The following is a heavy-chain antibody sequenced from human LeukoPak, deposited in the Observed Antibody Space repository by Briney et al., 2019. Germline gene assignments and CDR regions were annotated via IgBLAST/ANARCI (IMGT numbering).Heavy chain of an antibody. D-gene: IGHD4-17*01. CDR1: GFTFSTYW. Sequence: GSLRLSCAASGFTFSTYWMHWVRQAPGKGLVWLSRISSDGSSTNYADSVKGRFTISRDNAKNTLYLQMNSLRAEDTAVYHCARDYGEGGYYFDYWGQGTLVTVSS. CDR2: ISSDGSST. CDR3: ARDYGEGGYYFDY. J-gene: IGHJ4*02. V-gene: IGHV3-74*01.